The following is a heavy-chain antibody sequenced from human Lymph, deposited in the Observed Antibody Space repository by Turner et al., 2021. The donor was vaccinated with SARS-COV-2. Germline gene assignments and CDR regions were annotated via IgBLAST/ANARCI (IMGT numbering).Heavy chain of an antibody. Sequence: EVQLVESGGGLVKPGGSLRLSCAASGFTFSTYSMNWVRQDPGKGLEGFSSISSSSSYIYYADSVKGRFTISRDDAKNSLYLQMNSLRAEDTAVYFCARDIPTTADYFDYWGQGTLVTVSS. D-gene: IGHD4-17*01. CDR3: ARDIPTTADYFDY. CDR2: ISSSSSYI. J-gene: IGHJ4*02. V-gene: IGHV3-21*01. CDR1: GFTFSTYS.